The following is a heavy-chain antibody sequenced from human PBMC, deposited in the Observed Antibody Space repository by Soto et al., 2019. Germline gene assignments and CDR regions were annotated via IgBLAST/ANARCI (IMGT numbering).Heavy chain of an antibody. J-gene: IGHJ4*02. CDR2: ISWNSGRI. V-gene: IGHV3-9*01. D-gene: IGHD3-10*01. CDR1: GFKFDDYA. CDR3: AEDKGTYGSGPLFDY. Sequence: EVQLVESGGGLVQPGRSLRLSCAASGFKFDDYAMHWVRQAPGKGLEWVSSISWNSGRIGYVDSVKGRLTISRDNAKNSLYLQMNSLRTEDTAFYYCAEDKGTYGSGPLFDYWGQGTLVTVSS.